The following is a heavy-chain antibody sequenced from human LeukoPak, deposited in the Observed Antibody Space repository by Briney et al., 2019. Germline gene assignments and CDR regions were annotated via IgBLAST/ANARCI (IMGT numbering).Heavy chain of an antibody. CDR2: INPSDGAA. CDR3: ARSKTPRSSTISGVVIKGGVFDP. D-gene: IGHD3-3*01. V-gene: IGHV1-46*01. CDR1: GYTFSTYY. J-gene: IGHJ5*02. Sequence: GASVKVSCKASGYTFSTYYLHWLRQAPGQGLEWLGIINPSDGAASYAQKFQGRVTLTADTSTSTVYMELLSLRSEDTAMYYCARSKTPRSSTISGVVIKGGVFDPWGQGTLVTVSS.